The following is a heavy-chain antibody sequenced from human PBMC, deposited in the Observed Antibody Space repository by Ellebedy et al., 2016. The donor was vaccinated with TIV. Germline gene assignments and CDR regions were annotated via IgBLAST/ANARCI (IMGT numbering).Heavy chain of an antibody. CDR2: IYYSGST. CDR1: GGSISSYY. D-gene: IGHD3-22*01. CDR3: ARQGIVVENYYYYGMDV. J-gene: IGHJ6*02. Sequence: SETLSLXXTVSGGSISSYYWSWIRQPPGKGLEWIGYIYYSGSTNYNPSLKSRVTISVDTSKNQFSLKLSSVTAADTAVYYCARQGIVVENYYYYGMDVWGQGTTVTVSS. V-gene: IGHV4-59*08.